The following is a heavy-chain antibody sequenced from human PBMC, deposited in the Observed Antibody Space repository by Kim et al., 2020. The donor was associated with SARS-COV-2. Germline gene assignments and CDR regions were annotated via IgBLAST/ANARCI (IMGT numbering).Heavy chain of an antibody. Sequence: YNSGRTNYNPSLPSRVTMSVDMSKNQFSLKLSSVTAADAAVYYCASALGHWGQGTLVTVSS. J-gene: IGHJ4*02. CDR3: ASALGH. CDR2: YNSGRT. V-gene: IGHV4-4*07. D-gene: IGHD3-16*02.